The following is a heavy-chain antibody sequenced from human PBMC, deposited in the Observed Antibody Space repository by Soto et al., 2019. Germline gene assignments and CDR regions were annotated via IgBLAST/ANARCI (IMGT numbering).Heavy chain of an antibody. V-gene: IGHV3-7*04. J-gene: IGHJ4*02. D-gene: IGHD3-16*02. CDR2: INEDGSEQ. CDR3: VRGPNRASSYFDH. Sequence: PGGSLRLSCAASGFDIRRSWMNWVRQTPGKGLEWVANINEDGSEQNFADSVKGRFTISRDNAKNSLYLQMNSLRTEDSGVYSRVRGPNRASSYFDHWGPGTMVTVSS. CDR1: GFDIRRSW.